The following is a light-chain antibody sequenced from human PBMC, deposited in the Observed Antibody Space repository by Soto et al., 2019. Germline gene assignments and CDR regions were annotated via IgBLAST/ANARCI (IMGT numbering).Light chain of an antibody. V-gene: IGLV2-11*01. CDR2: DVS. CDR3: CSYAGSYSWV. CDR1: SSDVGAYNY. Sequence: QSALTQPRSVSGSPGQSVTISCTGTSSDVGAYNYVSWYQHHPGKAPKVMIYDVSERPSGVPDRFSGSKSDSKASLTISGLQAEDVADYYCCSYAGSYSWVFGGGTKLTVL. J-gene: IGLJ3*02.